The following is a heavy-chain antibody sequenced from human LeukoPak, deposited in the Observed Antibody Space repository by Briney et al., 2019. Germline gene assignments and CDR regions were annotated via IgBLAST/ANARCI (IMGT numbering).Heavy chain of an antibody. J-gene: IGHJ4*02. V-gene: IGHV1-69*05. CDR3: ARAGLSGDWKFDY. CDR1: RGTFSNYA. CDR2: IIPIFGTA. Sequence: VASVKVSCKASRGTFSNYAISWVRQAPGQGGEWMGGIIPIFGTANYAQEFQGRVTITTHESTRTPYMELSSLRSEGTAVYYCARAGLSGDWKFDYWGQGTMVTVSS. D-gene: IGHD2-21*02.